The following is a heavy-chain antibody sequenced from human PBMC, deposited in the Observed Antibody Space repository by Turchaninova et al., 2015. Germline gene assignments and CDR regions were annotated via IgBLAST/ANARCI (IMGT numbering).Heavy chain of an antibody. V-gene: IGHV3-48*04. D-gene: IGHD4-17*01. CDR3: ARVGRXVTSXX. CDR2: ISIGRSAI. Sequence: EVQLVESGGGLVQPGGSLRLSCAASGFTFSSYSMNWVRQAPGKGLEWVSYISIGRSAISYADSVKGRFTISRENTKNXXYLXXXGLRAEDXXXYYCARVGRXVTSXXWGQGTPVTXSS. CDR1: GFTFSSYS. J-gene: IGHJ4*02.